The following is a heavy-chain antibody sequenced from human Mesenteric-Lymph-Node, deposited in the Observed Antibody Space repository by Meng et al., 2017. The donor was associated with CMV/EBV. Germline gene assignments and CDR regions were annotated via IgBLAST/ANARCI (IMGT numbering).Heavy chain of an antibody. V-gene: IGHV3-23*01. CDR2: ITGGGDIT. Sequence: GESLKISCAASGFTFIRHGMTWVRQAPGKGLQWVSSITGGGDITYYGDSVKGRFTISRDNSRNTVYLQMNSLSAEDTAIYYCAKDKALSYKFYYGLDVWGRGTTVTVSS. D-gene: IGHD3-10*01. CDR3: AKDKALSYKFYYGLDV. CDR1: GFTFIRHG. J-gene: IGHJ6*02.